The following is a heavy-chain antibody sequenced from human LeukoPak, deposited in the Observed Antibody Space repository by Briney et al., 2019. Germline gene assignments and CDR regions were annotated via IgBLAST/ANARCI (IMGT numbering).Heavy chain of an antibody. D-gene: IGHD3-3*01. CDR1: GFTVITSF. J-gene: IGHJ6*02. Sequence: GGSLRLSCSASGFTVITSFMSWVRQAPGKGLEWVSVIYNDGTTYYADSVKGRFTISRDNAKNSLYLQINSLRDEDTAVYYCARGSETYYDVWSGYSPYYYYGMDVWGQGTTVTVSS. CDR2: IYNDGTT. V-gene: IGHV3-66*01. CDR3: ARGSETYYDVWSGYSPYYYYGMDV.